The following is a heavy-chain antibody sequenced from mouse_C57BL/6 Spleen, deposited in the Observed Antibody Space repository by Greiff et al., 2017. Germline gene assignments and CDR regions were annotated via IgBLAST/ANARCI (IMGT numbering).Heavy chain of an antibody. Sequence: VQLKHSGPELVKPGASVKMSCKASGYTFTDYNMHWVKQSHGKSLEWIGYINPNNGGTSYNQKFKGKATLTVNESSSTAYMELRSLTSEDSAVYYCARSRPDYFDYWGQGTTLTVSS. CDR3: ARSRPDYFDY. CDR2: INPNNGGT. CDR1: GYTFTDYN. V-gene: IGHV1-22*01. J-gene: IGHJ2*01.